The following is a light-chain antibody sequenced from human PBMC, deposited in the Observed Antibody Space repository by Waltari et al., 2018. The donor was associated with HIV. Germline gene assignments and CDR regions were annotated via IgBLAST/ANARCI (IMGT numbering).Light chain of an antibody. J-gene: IGLJ2*01. CDR2: QDS. V-gene: IGLV3-1*01. Sequence: SYDLTQPPSVSVSLGQTASITCSGDELGRKYVCWYQQRPGQSPVMVIFQDSERPSGIPERFSGSNSGNTATVTISGTQAMDEAAYFCQAWDINTAVFGGGTKLTVL. CDR1: ELGRKY. CDR3: QAWDINTAV.